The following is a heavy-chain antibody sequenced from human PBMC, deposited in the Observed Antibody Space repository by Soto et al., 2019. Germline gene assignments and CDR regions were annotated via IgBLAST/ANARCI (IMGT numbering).Heavy chain of an antibody. CDR2: IRGFSPYT. Sequence: LKLSCISSGFTFRTYTMNWVRQAPGKGLEWVSGIRGFSPYTFYAESVKGRFTISRDNAKNSLDLQMDSLRAEDTAVYYCARDRGYDAHDYYYNAMDVWGQGTTVTVSS. D-gene: IGHD3-10*01. V-gene: IGHV3-21*01. CDR1: GFTFRTYT. J-gene: IGHJ6*02. CDR3: ARDRGYDAHDYYYNAMDV.